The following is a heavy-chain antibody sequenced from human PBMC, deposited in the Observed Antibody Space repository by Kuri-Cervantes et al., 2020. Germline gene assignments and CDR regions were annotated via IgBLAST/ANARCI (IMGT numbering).Heavy chain of an antibody. CDR2: IYYSGST. CDR3: ARHDQEYNWFDP. CDR1: GGSISSYY. J-gene: IGHJ5*02. Sequence: SETLSLTCTVSGGSISSYYWSWIRQPPGKGLEWIGYIYYSGSTYYNPSLKSRVTISVDTSKNQFSLKLSSVTAADTAVYYCARHDQEYNWFDPWGQGTLVTVSS. D-gene: IGHD3-10*01. V-gene: IGHV4-59*04.